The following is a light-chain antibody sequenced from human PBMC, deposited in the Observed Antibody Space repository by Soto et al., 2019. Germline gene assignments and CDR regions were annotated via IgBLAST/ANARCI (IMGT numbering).Light chain of an antibody. J-gene: IGLJ3*02. Sequence: QSALTQPASVSGSPGQSITISCTGTSRDLGGYNYVSWYQQPPGKAPKLIIYAVSNRPSGISNRFSGSKSGYTASLTISGLQAEDEADYYCSSHTSTDTWVFGGGTQLTVL. V-gene: IGLV2-14*01. CDR1: SRDLGGYNY. CDR3: SSHTSTDTWV. CDR2: AVS.